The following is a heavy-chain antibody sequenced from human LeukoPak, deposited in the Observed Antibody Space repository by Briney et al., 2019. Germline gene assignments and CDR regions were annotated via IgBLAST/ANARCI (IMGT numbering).Heavy chain of an antibody. CDR2: VSGSGGST. CDR1: GFTFSSYA. CDR3: ARDHLAVAGPDDAFDI. D-gene: IGHD6-19*01. Sequence: PGGSLRLSCAASGFTFSSYAMSWVRQAPGKGLEWVSAVSGSGGSTYYADSVKGRFTISRDNSKNTLYLQMNSLRAEDTAVYYCARDHLAVAGPDDAFDIWGQGTMVTVSS. J-gene: IGHJ3*02. V-gene: IGHV3-23*01.